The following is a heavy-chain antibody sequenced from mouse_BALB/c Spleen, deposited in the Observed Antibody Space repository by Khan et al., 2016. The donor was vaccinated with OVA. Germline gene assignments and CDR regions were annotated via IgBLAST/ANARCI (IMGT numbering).Heavy chain of an antibody. CDR1: GYTFTNYG. V-gene: IGHV9-3-1*01. CDR2: INTYTGEP. CDR3: ARPPYISYVMDY. Sequence: QIQLVQSGPELMKPGETVKISCKASGYTFTNYGMNWVKQAPGKGLKWMGWINTYTGEPTYADDFKGRFAFTLETSASTAYLQINNLTNEDTSTYFCARPPYISYVMDYWGQGTSVTVSS. D-gene: IGHD2-10*01. J-gene: IGHJ4*01.